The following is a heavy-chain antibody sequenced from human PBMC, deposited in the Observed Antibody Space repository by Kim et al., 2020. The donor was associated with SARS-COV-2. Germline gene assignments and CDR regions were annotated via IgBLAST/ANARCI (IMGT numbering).Heavy chain of an antibody. D-gene: IGHD3-16*01. CDR3: ARGGSSFDY. J-gene: IGHJ4*02. CDR2: GNT. Sequence: GNTKYSQKFQGRVTITRDTSASTAYMELSSLRSEDTAVYYCARGGSSFDYWGQGTLVTVSS. V-gene: IGHV1-3*01.